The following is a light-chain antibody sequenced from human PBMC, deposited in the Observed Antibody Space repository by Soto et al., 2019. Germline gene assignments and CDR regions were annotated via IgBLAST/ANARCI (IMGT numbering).Light chain of an antibody. CDR1: QNLSTH. CDR2: AAS. Sequence: EIVMTQSPATLSVSPGETVTLSCRASQNLSTHLAWYQQRPGQAPRLLIYAASTRATGIPARFSGSGSGTEFALTISSLQSEDFAVYYCQQYNYWLVYTFRQGTKLEIK. V-gene: IGKV3-15*01. CDR3: QQYNYWLVYT. J-gene: IGKJ2*01.